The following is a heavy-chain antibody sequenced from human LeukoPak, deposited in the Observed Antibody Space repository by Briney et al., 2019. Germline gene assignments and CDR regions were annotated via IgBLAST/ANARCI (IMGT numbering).Heavy chain of an antibody. CDR2: IYYSGST. Sequence: SETLSLTCTVSGGSMSSSSYYWGWIRQPPGKGLEWIGSIYYSGSTYYNPSLKSRVTISVDTSKNQFSLKLSSVTAADTAVYYCARQERGYFDYWGQGALVTVSS. J-gene: IGHJ4*02. V-gene: IGHV4-39*01. CDR3: ARQERGYFDY. CDR1: GGSMSSSSYY.